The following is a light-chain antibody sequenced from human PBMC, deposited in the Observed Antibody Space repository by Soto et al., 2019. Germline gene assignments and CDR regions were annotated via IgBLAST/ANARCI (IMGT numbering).Light chain of an antibody. V-gene: IGKV3-20*01. CDR2: GAS. Sequence: EIVLTQSPATLSLSPGERATLSCRASQSVSNNYLAWYQQKPGQAPRLLISGASRRATGIPDRFSGAGSGTDFTLTISRLEPEDFALYYCQQHDILPITFGQGTRLEIK. CDR1: QSVSNNY. J-gene: IGKJ5*01. CDR3: QQHDILPIT.